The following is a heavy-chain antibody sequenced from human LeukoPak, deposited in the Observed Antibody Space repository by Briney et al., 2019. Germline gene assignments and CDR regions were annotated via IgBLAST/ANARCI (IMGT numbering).Heavy chain of an antibody. CDR2: IIPIFGTA. D-gene: IGHD1-26*01. CDR1: GGTFSSYA. CDR3: ARSLRGRNYFDY. V-gene: IGHV1-69*05. Sequence: ASVKVSCKASGGTFSSYAISWVRQAPGQGLEWMGGIIPIFGTANYAQKFQGRVTITTDESTSTAYMELSSLRSEDTAVYYCARSLRGRNYFDYWGQGTLVTVSS. J-gene: IGHJ4*02.